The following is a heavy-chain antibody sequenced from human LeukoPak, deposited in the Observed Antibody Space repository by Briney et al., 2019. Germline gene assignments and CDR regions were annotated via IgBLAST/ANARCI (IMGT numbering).Heavy chain of an antibody. CDR2: IYYSGST. J-gene: IGHJ6*03. CDR3: ARTTEGYCRGGSCFYYYYYMDV. Sequence: SETLSLTCTVSGGSIGSYYWSWIGQPPGKGLEWIGYIYYSGSTNYNPSLKSRVTISVDTSKNQFSLKLSSVTAAETAVYYCARTTEGYCRGGSCFYYYYYMDVWGKGTTVTVSS. V-gene: IGHV4-59*01. D-gene: IGHD2-15*01. CDR1: GGSIGSYY.